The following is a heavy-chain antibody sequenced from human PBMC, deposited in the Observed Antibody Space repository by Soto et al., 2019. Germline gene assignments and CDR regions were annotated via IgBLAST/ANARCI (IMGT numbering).Heavy chain of an antibody. Sequence: VSCKASGYTFTTYGISWVRQAPGQGLEWMGWISAYNGDTNYAQKFQGRVTMTTDTSTSTAYMELRSLRSDDTAVYYCARDQGGSWYQYFDYWGHGTLVTVSS. CDR1: GYTFTTYG. CDR2: ISAYNGDT. CDR3: ARDQGGSWYQYFDY. D-gene: IGHD6-13*01. V-gene: IGHV1-18*01. J-gene: IGHJ4*01.